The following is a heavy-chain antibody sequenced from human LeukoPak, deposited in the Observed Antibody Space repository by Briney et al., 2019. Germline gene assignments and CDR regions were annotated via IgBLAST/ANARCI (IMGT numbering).Heavy chain of an antibody. CDR3: ARRLEYSGSKGVFDY. V-gene: IGHV3-66*01. CDR1: GLTITSNY. Sequence: GGTLRLSCAASGLTITSNYMTWVRQAPGKGLEWVAIIYIGGYTDYANSVKGRFTISRDNSKNPLYLQMNSLRAEDTAVYYCARRLEYSGSKGVFDYWGQGTLVTVSS. D-gene: IGHD1-26*01. J-gene: IGHJ4*02. CDR2: IYIGGYT.